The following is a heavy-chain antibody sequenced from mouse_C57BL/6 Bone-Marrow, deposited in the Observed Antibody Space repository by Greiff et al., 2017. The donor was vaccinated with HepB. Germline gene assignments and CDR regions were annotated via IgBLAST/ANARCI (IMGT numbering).Heavy chain of an antibody. CDR2: INPNNGGT. CDR3: ARGTTVVRGFAY. D-gene: IGHD1-1*01. J-gene: IGHJ3*01. CDR1: GYTFTDYY. Sequence: VQLQQSGPELVKPGASVKISCKASGYTFTDYYMNWVKQSHGKSLEWIGDINPNNGGTSYNQKFKGKATLTVDKSSSTAYMELRSLTSEDSAVYYCARGTTVVRGFAYWGQGTLVTVSA. V-gene: IGHV1-26*01.